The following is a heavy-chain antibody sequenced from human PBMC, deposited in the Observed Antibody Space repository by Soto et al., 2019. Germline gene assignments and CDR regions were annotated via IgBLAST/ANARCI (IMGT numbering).Heavy chain of an antibody. V-gene: IGHV3-23*01. D-gene: IGHD3-9*01. CDR2: ISGSGGST. J-gene: IGHJ6*03. CDR1: GFTFSSYA. Sequence: EVQLLESGGGLVQPGGSLRLSCAASGFTFSSYAMSWVHQAPGKGLEWVSAISGSGGSTYYADSVKGRFTISRDNSKNTLYLQMNSLRAEDTAVYYCEASSDNYYYMDVWGKGTTVTVSS. CDR3: EASSDNYYYMDV.